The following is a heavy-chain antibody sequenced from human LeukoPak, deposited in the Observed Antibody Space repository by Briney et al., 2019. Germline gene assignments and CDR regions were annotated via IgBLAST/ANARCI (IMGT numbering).Heavy chain of an antibody. J-gene: IGHJ4*02. CDR3: GKGGSGWASFGD. CDR1: GFTFSSYA. Sequence: PVGALRLSCAASGFTFSSYAMSWVRQAPGKGLEWVSAISGSGGSTYYADSVKGRFTISRDNSKNTLYLQMNSLRAEDTAVYYCGKGGSGWASFGDWGQGNLVTVSS. D-gene: IGHD6-19*01. CDR2: ISGSGGST. V-gene: IGHV3-23*01.